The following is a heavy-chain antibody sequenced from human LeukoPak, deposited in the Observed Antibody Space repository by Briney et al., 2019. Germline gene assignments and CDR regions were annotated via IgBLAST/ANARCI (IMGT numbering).Heavy chain of an antibody. CDR3: AKNWYY. CDR2: IRYDGSNK. J-gene: IGHJ4*02. V-gene: IGHV3-30*02. Sequence: GGSLRLSCAASGFTFSTYWMHWVRQAPGKGLEWVAFIRYDGSNKYYADSVKGRFTISRDNSKNTLYLQMNSLRAEDTAVYYCAKNWYYWGQGTLVTVSS. D-gene: IGHD1-14*01. CDR1: GFTFSTYW.